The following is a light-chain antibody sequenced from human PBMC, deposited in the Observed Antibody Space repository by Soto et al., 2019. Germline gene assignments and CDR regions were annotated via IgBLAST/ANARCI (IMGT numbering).Light chain of an antibody. CDR1: QSGSSSY. CDR2: DTS. V-gene: IGKV3-20*01. CDR3: QQYDSSPWT. J-gene: IGKJ1*01. Sequence: EIVLTQSPGTLSLSPGERATLSCSASQSGSSSYLAWYQQTPGQAPRLLVYDTSYRATGVPDRFSGSGSGTDFTLTISRLEPEDSAVYYCQQYDSSPWTFGQGTKVDIK.